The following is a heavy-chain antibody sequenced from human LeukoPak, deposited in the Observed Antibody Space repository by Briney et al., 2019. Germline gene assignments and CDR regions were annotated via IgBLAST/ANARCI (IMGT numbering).Heavy chain of an antibody. CDR1: GGSISSGDYS. CDR3: ARSTHYYDSSVYAFDI. Sequence: PSETLSLTCGVSGGSISSGDYSWSWIRQPPGKGLEWIGYIYYTGSTQYNPSLKGRVTMSLDKSKNQLSLKLSSVTAADTAVYYCARSTHYYDSSVYAFDIWGQGTMVTVSS. D-gene: IGHD3-22*01. J-gene: IGHJ3*02. CDR2: IYYTGST. V-gene: IGHV4-30-4*07.